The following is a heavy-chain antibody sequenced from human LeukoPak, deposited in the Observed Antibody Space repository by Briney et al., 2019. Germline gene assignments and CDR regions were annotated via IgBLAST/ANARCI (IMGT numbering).Heavy chain of an antibody. CDR3: ARSNNLDY. J-gene: IGHJ4*02. Sequence: GESLRLSCAASGFTFSSYAMSWVRQAPGKGLEWVANIKHDESEKYYVDSVKGRSTISRDNAKNSLYLQMNSLRVEDTAVYYCARSNNLDYWGQGTLVTVSS. CDR1: GFTFSSYA. V-gene: IGHV3-7*05. D-gene: IGHD2/OR15-2a*01. CDR2: IKHDESEK.